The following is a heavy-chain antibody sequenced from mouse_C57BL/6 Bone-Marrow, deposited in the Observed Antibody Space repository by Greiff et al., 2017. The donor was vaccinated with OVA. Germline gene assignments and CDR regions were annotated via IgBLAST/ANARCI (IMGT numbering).Heavy chain of an antibody. J-gene: IGHJ1*03. CDR2: IHPNSGST. V-gene: IGHV1-64*01. D-gene: IGHD1-1*01. CDR1: GYTFTSYW. CDR3: ARAHVLLREWGYFDV. Sequence: QVQLQQPGAELVKPGASVKLSCKASGYTFTSYWMHWVKQRPGQGLEWIGMIHPNSGSTNYNEKFKSKATLTVDKSSSTAYMQLSSLTSEDSAVYYCARAHVLLREWGYFDVWGTGTTVTVSS.